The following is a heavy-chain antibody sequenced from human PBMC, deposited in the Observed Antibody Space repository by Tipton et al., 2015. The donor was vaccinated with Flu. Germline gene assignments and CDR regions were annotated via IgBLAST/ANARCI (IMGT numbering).Heavy chain of an antibody. D-gene: IGHD3-10*02. CDR2: IYHSGST. J-gene: IGHJ4*02. Sequence: PGLVKPSETLSLTCAVSGDSIRSSDYYWGWIRQPPGKGLEWIGTIYHSGSTYYNPSLKSRLTMSVDTSKNQFSLKLSSVTAADTAVYYCARHTGDSVRGVIDYWGQGTLVTVSS. CDR1: GDSIRSSDYY. V-gene: IGHV4-38-2*01. CDR3: ARHTGDSVRGVIDY.